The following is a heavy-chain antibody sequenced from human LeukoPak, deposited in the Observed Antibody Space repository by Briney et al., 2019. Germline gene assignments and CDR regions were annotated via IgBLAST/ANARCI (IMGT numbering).Heavy chain of an antibody. CDR2: VNLSGSRT. J-gene: IGHJ4*02. CDR1: GYTFTSYY. D-gene: IGHD5-12*01. Sequence: ASVKVSCKASGYTFTSYYINWVRQAPGHGLEWRWIVNLSGSRTSYEQTFQGRVTMTRDMSTNTVYMELRSLRPDDTAVYYCARKSDRAYSGYDVWGQGTLVTVSS. CDR3: ARKSDRAYSGYDV. V-gene: IGHV1-46*01.